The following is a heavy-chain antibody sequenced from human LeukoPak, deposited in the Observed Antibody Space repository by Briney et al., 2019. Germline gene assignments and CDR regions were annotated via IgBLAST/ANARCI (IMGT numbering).Heavy chain of an antibody. J-gene: IGHJ4*02. CDR1: GYTFTGYY. Sequence: ASVKVSCKASGYTFTGYYMHWVRQAPGQGLEWMGWINPNSGGTNYAQKFQGRVTMTRDTSISTAYMELSRLRSDDTAVYYCARGDPTYYYDSSGHYFDYWGQGTLVTVSS. CDR2: INPNSGGT. CDR3: ARGDPTYYYDSSGHYFDY. V-gene: IGHV1-2*02. D-gene: IGHD3-22*01.